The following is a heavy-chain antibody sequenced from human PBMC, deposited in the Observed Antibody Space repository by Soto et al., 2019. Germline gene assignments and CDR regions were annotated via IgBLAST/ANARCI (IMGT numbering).Heavy chain of an antibody. CDR1: GYTFTRNG. D-gene: IGHD3-22*01. V-gene: IGHV1-18*01. CDR2: ISPNSGNI. CDR3: VQDRDSNSWPSRDV. J-gene: IGHJ6*02. Sequence: QVHLVQSGAEVKKPGASVNVSCKTSGYTFTRNGISWVRQASGQGLEWMGWISPNSGNIKYAQKLQGRVIMTTDTPTSTAYMELRSPRSDATAVYYCVQDRDSNSWPSRDVWGPGTTVTVSS.